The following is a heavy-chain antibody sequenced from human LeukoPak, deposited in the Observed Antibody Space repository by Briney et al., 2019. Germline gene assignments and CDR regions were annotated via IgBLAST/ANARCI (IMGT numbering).Heavy chain of an antibody. Sequence: PGGSLRLSCAASGFTFSKYAMSWVRQAPGKGLEWVSAIGGSGGRTFYADSVKGRFTTSRDNSKNTLYLQMNSLRAEDTAVYYCAKTPVAGTRRLSYFDYWGQGTLVTVSS. D-gene: IGHD6-19*01. CDR2: IGGSGGRT. V-gene: IGHV3-23*01. J-gene: IGHJ4*02. CDR3: AKTPVAGTRRLSYFDY. CDR1: GFTFSKYA.